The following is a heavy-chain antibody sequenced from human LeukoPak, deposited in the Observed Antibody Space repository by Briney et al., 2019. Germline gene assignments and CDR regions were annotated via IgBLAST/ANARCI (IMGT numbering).Heavy chain of an antibody. V-gene: IGHV3-23*01. CDR3: ARRLLHDYSDY. CDR1: GFTFSNYASYA. D-gene: IGHD5/OR15-5a*01. Sequence: PGGSLRLSCAASGFTFSNYASYAMSWVRQAPGKGLEWVSSISGSGGTTYYADSVKGRFTISRDNSKNTLSPQMNSLRAEDTAVYYCARRLLHDYSDYWGQGTLVSVSS. J-gene: IGHJ4*02. CDR2: ISGSGGTT.